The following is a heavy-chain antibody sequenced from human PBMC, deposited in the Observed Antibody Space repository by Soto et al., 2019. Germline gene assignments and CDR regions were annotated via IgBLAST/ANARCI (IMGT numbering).Heavy chain of an antibody. J-gene: IGHJ4*02. CDR2: IKEDGSEE. CDR1: GFIFRTHW. V-gene: IGHV3-7*01. Sequence: GGSLRLSCEASGFIFRTHWMTWVRQAPGKGLEWVANIKEDGSEENYVDSVKGRFAVSRDKDKNSLYLQLNSLRVEDTAVYYCARSRRQWFGGLLSYSFDYWGQGTVVTVSS. D-gene: IGHD3-10*01. CDR3: ARSRRQWFGGLLSYSFDY.